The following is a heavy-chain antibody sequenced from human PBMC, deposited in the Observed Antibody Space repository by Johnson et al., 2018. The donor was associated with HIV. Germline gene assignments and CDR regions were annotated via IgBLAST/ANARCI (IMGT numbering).Heavy chain of an antibody. V-gene: IGHV3-30*02. CDR2: IRYDGSHK. D-gene: IGHD6-13*01. CDR3: AKDWAYSSSWYDEGLAFDI. Sequence: QVQLVESGGGVVQPGRSLRLSCAASGFTFSSYGMHWVRQAPGKGLEWVAFIRYDGSHKYYADSVKGRFTISRDNFKNTLYLQLNNVRAEDTAVDYCAKDWAYSSSWYDEGLAFDIWGQGTMVTVSS. J-gene: IGHJ3*02. CDR1: GFTFSSYG.